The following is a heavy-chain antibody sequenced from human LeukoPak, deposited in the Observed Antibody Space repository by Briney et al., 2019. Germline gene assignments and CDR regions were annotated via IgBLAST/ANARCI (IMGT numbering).Heavy chain of an antibody. J-gene: IGHJ4*02. V-gene: IGHV3-74*03. CDR1: GFSFSSYW. D-gene: IGHD2/OR15-2a*01. CDR3: ARVSFCPRCHFDY. CDR2: ISPDGSSA. Sequence: GGSLRLSCAASGFSFSSYWMHWVRQAPGKGLVWVARISPDGSSALSADSVRGRFTISRDNADNTLYLQLNSLRAEDTAVYYCARVSFCPRCHFDYWGQGTLVAVSS.